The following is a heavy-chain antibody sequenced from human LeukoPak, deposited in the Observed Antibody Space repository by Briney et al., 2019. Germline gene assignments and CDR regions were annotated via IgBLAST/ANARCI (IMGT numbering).Heavy chain of an antibody. CDR3: ARDTSMVRGVIIKPPGGMDV. CDR1: GGSFSGYY. V-gene: IGHV4-34*01. CDR2: INHSGST. D-gene: IGHD3-10*01. Sequence: PSETLSLTCAVYGGSFSGYYWSWIRQPPGKGLEWIGEINHSGSTNYNPSLKSRVTISVDTYKNQFSLTLSSVTAADTAVYYCARDTSMVRGVIIKPPGGMDVWGKGTTVTVSS. J-gene: IGHJ6*04.